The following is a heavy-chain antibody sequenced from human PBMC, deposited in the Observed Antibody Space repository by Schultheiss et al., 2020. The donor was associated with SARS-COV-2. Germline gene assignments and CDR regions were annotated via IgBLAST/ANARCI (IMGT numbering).Heavy chain of an antibody. CDR1: RGTFSSYT. J-gene: IGHJ4*02. CDR2: IIPMLGIA. D-gene: IGHD5-24*01. CDR3: AAEPDGYNYFHY. V-gene: IGHV1-69*02. Sequence: SVKVSCKTSRGTFSSYTISWVLQAPGQGLEWMGRIIPMLGIANYAQNFQGRVTVTADKSTSTAYMELSSLRSEDTAVYYCAAEPDGYNYFHYWGQGTLVTVSS.